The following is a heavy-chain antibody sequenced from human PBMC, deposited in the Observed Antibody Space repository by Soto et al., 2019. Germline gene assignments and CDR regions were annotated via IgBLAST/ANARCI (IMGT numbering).Heavy chain of an antibody. V-gene: IGHV4-34*01. J-gene: IGHJ6*02. D-gene: IGHD3-3*02. CDR1: GGSFSGYY. CDR3: GRGLGFLEWFYYYGMDV. Sequence: PSETLSLTCAVYGGSFSGYYWSWIRQPPGKGLEWIGEINHSGSTNYNPSLKSRVTISVDTSKNQFSLKLSSVTAADTAVYYCGRGLGFLEWFYYYGMDVWGQGTTVTVSS. CDR2: INHSGST.